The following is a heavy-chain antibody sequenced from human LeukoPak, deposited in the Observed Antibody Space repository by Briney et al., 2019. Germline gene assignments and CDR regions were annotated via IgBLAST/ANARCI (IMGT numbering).Heavy chain of an antibody. D-gene: IGHD3-22*01. V-gene: IGHV3-21*01. CDR2: ISSSSSYI. J-gene: IGHJ4*02. CDR1: GFTFSSYS. Sequence: GGSLRLSCAASGFTFSSYSMNWVRQAPGKGLEWVSSISSSSSYIYYADSVKGRFTISRDNSKNTLYLQMNSLRAEDTAVYYCAKTSRVYDSSGYWDYWGQGTLVIVSS. CDR3: AKTSRVYDSSGYWDY.